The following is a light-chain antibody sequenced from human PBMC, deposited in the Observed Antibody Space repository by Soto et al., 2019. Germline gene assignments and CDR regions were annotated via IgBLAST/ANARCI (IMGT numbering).Light chain of an antibody. CDR3: LQHNSYPT. J-gene: IGKJ1*01. Sequence: DIQMTQSPSSLSASVGDRVTITCRASQAIRNDLTWYQQKPGKAPKRLIYAASTLQSGVPSRFSGSGSGTEFTLTISSLQPEDFATYYCLQHNSYPTFGQGTKVEVK. V-gene: IGKV1-17*01. CDR1: QAIRND. CDR2: AAS.